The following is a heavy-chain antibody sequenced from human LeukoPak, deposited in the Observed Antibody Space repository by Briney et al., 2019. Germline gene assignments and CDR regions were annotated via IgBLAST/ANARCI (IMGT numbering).Heavy chain of an antibody. J-gene: IGHJ4*02. CDR3: ARHSRTYSGSPPFDY. CDR2: ISWNSGSI. CDR1: GFTFDDYA. V-gene: IGHV3-9*01. D-gene: IGHD1-26*01. Sequence: GGSLRLSCAASGFTFDDYAMHWVRQAPGKGLEWVSGISWNSGSIGYADSVKGRFTISRDNAKNSLYLQMNSLRAEDTAVYYCARHSRTYSGSPPFDYWGQGTLVTVSS.